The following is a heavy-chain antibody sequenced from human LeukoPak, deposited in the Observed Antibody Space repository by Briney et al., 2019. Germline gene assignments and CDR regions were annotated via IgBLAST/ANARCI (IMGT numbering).Heavy chain of an antibody. J-gene: IGHJ5*02. D-gene: IGHD1-26*01. CDR3: SFPTSAGHSGTELDL. CDR1: GFTFSSYG. V-gene: IGHV3-30*03. CDR2: ISYEGSKK. Sequence: GGSLRLSCAASGFTFSSYGMHWVRQSPDKGLQWVAVISYEGSKKYYSDSVKGRFTISRDNSKNTVYLQMNSLKSEDMAVYARSFPTSAGHSGTELDLWGQGTLVTVSS.